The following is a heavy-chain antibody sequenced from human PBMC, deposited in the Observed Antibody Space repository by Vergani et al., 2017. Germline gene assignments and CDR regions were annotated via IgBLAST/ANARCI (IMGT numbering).Heavy chain of an antibody. Sequence: EVELVQSGPDMRKPGVSLKISCKGSEYSFGNYWIGWVRQRPGKGLEWMGIIYPADSDTRYSPSFQGQVTITADKSISTAFLQWDSRKASDTALYYCARHTTYTDSWGQGTLVTVSS. D-gene: IGHD1-1*01. CDR1: EYSFGNYW. V-gene: IGHV5-51*01. CDR3: ARHTTYTDS. J-gene: IGHJ4*02. CDR2: IYPADSDT.